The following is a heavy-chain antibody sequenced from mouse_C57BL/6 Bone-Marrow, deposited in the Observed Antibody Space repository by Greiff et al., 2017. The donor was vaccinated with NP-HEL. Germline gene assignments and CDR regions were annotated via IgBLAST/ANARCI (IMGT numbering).Heavy chain of an antibody. CDR1: GFNIQDYY. V-gene: IGHV14-2*01. CDR3: ARQRQLRLYYFDY. J-gene: IGHJ2*01. CDR2: IDPEDGET. D-gene: IGHD3-2*02. Sequence: DVQLQESGAELVKPGASVKLSCTASGFNIQDYYMHWVKQRTEQGLEWIGRIDPEDGETKYAPKFQGKATITADTSSNTAALQLSSLTSEDTAVYYCARQRQLRLYYFDYWGQGTTLTVSS.